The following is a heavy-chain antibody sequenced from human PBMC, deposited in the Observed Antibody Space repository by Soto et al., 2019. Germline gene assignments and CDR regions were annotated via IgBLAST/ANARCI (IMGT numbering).Heavy chain of an antibody. J-gene: IGHJ3*02. D-gene: IGHD4-17*01. CDR3: ARDDGGAFDI. V-gene: IGHV4-59*01. CDR2: IYYSGST. Sequence: SETLSLTCTVSGGSISSYYWSWIRQPPGKGLEWIGYIYYSGSTNYNPSLKSRVTISVDTSKNQFSLKLSSVTAADTAVYYCARDDGGAFDIWGQGTMVTVSS. CDR1: GGSISSYY.